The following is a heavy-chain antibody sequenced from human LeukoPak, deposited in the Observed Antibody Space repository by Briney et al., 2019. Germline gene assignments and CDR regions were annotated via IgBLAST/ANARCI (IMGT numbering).Heavy chain of an antibody. CDR2: IHASGTT. D-gene: IGHD5-24*01. V-gene: IGHV4-4*07. CDR3: ARATAGDGAFDI. Sequence: PSETLSLTCTVSGASINTYFWSWFRQPAGKGLEWIGRIHASGTTNYNPSLKSRVSMSIDVSKNQFSLRLNSVTAADTAVYYCARATAGDGAFDIWGQGTMVTVSS. CDR1: GASINTYF. J-gene: IGHJ3*02.